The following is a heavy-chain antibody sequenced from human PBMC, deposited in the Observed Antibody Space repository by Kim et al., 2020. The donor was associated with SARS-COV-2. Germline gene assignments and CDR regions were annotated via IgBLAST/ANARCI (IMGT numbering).Heavy chain of an antibody. J-gene: IGHJ5*02. D-gene: IGHD3-16*02. V-gene: IGHV7-4-1*02. CDR3: ARDFMITFGGVIVPYNWFDP. CDR1: GYTFTSYA. CDR2: INTNTGNP. Sequence: ASVKVSCKASGYTFTSYAMNWVRQAPGQGLEWMGWINTNTGNPTYAQGFTGRFVFSLDTSVSTAYLQISSLKAEDTAVYYCARDFMITFGGVIVPYNWFDPWGQGTLVTVSS.